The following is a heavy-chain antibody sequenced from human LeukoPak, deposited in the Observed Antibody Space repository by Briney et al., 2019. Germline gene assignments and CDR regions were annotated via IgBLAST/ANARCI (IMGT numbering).Heavy chain of an antibody. CDR1: GFTFDDYA. D-gene: IGHD2-21*02. J-gene: IGHJ4*02. V-gene: IGHV3-23*01. CDR3: AKGKVVTGIDY. Sequence: GGSLRLSCAASGFTFDDYAMHWVRQAPGKGLEWVSAISGGGGSTYYADSVKGRFTISRDNSKNTLYLQMNSLRAEDTAVYYCAKGKVVTGIDYWGQGTLVTVSS. CDR2: ISGGGGST.